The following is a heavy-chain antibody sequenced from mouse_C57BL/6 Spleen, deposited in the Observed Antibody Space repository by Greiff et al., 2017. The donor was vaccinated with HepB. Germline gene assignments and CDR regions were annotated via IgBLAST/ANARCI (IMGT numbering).Heavy chain of an antibody. CDR2: IYPRDGST. Sequence: VQLQQSGPELVKPGASVKLSCKASGYTFTSYDINWVKQRPGQGLEWIGWIYPRDGSTKYNEKFKGKATLTVDTSSSTAYMELHSLTSEDSAVYFCARSPSYLYYAMDYWGQGTSVTVSS. D-gene: IGHD5-5*01. CDR1: GYTFTSYD. V-gene: IGHV1-85*01. CDR3: ARSPSYLYYAMDY. J-gene: IGHJ4*01.